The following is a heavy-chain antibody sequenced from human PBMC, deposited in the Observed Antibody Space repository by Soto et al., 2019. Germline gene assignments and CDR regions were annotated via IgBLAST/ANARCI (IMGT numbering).Heavy chain of an antibody. CDR3: AHRPSYCSGGSCYSGFDY. V-gene: IGHV2-5*02. CDR2: IYWDDDK. D-gene: IGHD2-15*01. CDR1: GFSRSTSGVG. J-gene: IGHJ4*02. Sequence: GSGPTLVNPTQTLTLTCTFSGFSRSTSGVGVGWIRQPPGKALEWLALIYWDDDKRYSPSLKSRLTITKDTSKNQVVLTMTNMDPVDTATYYCAHRPSYCSGGSCYSGFDYWGQGTLVTVSS.